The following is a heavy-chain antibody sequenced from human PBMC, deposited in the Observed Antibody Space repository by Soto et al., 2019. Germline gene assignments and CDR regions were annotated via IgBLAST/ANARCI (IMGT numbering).Heavy chain of an antibody. D-gene: IGHD6-13*01. CDR3: ARLGGSSWYGWFDP. V-gene: IGHV4-59*08. CDR1: NGSIGSYY. Sequence: PSETLSLTCTVSNGSIGSYYWTWIRQPPGKGLEWIGYIFYSGSTNYNPSLKSRVTISVDTSKNQFSLKLSSVTAADTAVYYCARLGGSSWYGWFDPWGQGTLVTGSS. J-gene: IGHJ5*02. CDR2: IFYSGST.